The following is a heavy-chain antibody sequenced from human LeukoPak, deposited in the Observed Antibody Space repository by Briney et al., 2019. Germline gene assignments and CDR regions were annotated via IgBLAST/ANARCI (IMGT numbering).Heavy chain of an antibody. D-gene: IGHD3-3*01. Sequence: SQTLSLTCTVSGGSISSGSYYWGWIRQPPGKGLEWIGSIYHSGSTYYNPSLKSRVTISVDTSKNQFSLKLSSVTAADTAVYYCARDDYDFWSGTLDYWGQGTLVTVSS. CDR3: ARDDYDFWSGTLDY. CDR2: IYHSGST. J-gene: IGHJ4*02. CDR1: GGSISSGSYY. V-gene: IGHV4-39*07.